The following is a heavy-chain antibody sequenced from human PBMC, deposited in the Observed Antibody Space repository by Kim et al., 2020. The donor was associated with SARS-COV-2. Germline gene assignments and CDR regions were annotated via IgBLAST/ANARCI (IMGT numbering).Heavy chain of an antibody. CDR2: ISSSGSTI. V-gene: IGHV3-48*03. CDR3: ARVYDAPLSQRFDP. Sequence: GGSLRLSCAASGFTFSSYEMNWVRQAPGKGLEWVSYISSSGSTIYYADSVKGRFTISRDNAKNSLYLQMNSLRAEDTAVYYCARVYDAPLSQRFDPWGQGTLVTVSS. D-gene: IGHD3-3*01. CDR1: GFTFSSYE. J-gene: IGHJ5*02.